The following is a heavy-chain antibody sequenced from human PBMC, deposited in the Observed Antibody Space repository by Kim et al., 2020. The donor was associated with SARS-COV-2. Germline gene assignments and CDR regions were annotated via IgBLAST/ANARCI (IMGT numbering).Heavy chain of an antibody. V-gene: IGHV3-64*04. J-gene: IGHJ4*02. D-gene: IGHD1-26*01. Sequence: YGGSVKGRCTISGDNSKNALYLEMNSLRAEDTAVYYCARSVGATYYFDSWGQGTLVTVSS. CDR3: ARSVGATYYFDS.